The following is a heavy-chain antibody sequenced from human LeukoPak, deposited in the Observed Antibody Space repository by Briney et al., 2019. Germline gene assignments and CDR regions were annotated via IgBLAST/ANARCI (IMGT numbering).Heavy chain of an antibody. Sequence: ASVKVSCKASGYTFTSYYMRWVRQAPGQGLEWMGIINPSGGSTSYAQKFQGRVTMTRDMSTSTVYMELSSLRSEDTAVYYCARDIVVVPANYYYYMDVWGKGTTVTVSS. J-gene: IGHJ6*03. CDR3: ARDIVVVPANYYYYMDV. CDR1: GYTFTSYY. V-gene: IGHV1-46*01. D-gene: IGHD2-2*01. CDR2: INPSGGST.